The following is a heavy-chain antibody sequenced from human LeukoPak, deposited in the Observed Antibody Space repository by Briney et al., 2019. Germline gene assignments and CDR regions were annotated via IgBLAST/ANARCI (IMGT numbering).Heavy chain of an antibody. D-gene: IGHD3-3*01. J-gene: IGHJ4*02. CDR3: AKSTLYDFWSGYSYYFDY. CDR2: ISGGGGST. CDR1: GFTFTNYA. V-gene: IGHV3-23*01. Sequence: GGSLRLSCAASGFTFTNYALSWVRQAPGKGLEWVSVISGGGGSTYYADSVKGRFTISRDNDKNTLYLQMSSLRAEDTAIYYCAKSTLYDFWSGYSYYFDYWGQGTLVTVSS.